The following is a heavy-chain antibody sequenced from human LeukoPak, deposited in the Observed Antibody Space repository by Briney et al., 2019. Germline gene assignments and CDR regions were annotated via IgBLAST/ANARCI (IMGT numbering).Heavy chain of an antibody. CDR1: GSSISSGGYY. CDR3: ARDRGDYGDNFDY. Sequence: PSETLSLTCTVSGSSISSGGYYWSWIRQHPRKGLEWIGYIYYSGSTNYNPSLKSRVTISVDTSKNQFSLKLSSVTAADTAVYYCARDRGDYGDNFDYWGQGTLVTVSS. D-gene: IGHD4-17*01. V-gene: IGHV4-61*08. J-gene: IGHJ4*02. CDR2: IYYSGST.